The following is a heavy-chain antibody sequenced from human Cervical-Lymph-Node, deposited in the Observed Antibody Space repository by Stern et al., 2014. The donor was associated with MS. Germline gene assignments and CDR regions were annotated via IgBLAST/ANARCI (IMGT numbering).Heavy chain of an antibody. CDR2: IRGKIDGGTT. Sequence: EVHLVESGGDLVKPGGSLRLSCAASGFGFNNAWMNWVRQPPGKGLEWVGRIRGKIDGGTTDIAASLKGRFTISRDDSKKTLFLQMNSLRTEDSAMYYCTTEAEVGATSFDYWGQGTLVTVSS. J-gene: IGHJ4*02. D-gene: IGHD1-26*01. CDR1: GFGFNNAW. CDR3: TTEAEVGATSFDY. V-gene: IGHV3-15*01.